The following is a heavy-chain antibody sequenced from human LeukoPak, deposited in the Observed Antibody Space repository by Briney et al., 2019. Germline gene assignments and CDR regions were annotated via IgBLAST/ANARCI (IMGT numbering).Heavy chain of an antibody. Sequence: PGGSLRLSCAASGFTFSTYNMNWVRQAPGKGLEWVSYISTSSSTIHYADSVKGRFTISRDNAKNSLYLQLNSLRADDTAVYYCAREYSISWGGSFDYWGQGALVTVSS. CDR1: GFTFSTYN. J-gene: IGHJ4*02. CDR3: AREYSISWGGSFDY. V-gene: IGHV3-48*04. D-gene: IGHD6-6*01. CDR2: ISTSSSTI.